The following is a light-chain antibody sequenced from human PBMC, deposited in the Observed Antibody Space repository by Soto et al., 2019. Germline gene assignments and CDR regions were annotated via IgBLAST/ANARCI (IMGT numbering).Light chain of an antibody. CDR3: CSYAGSYTLV. J-gene: IGLJ2*01. CDR2: DVT. CDR1: SSDVGGYNY. V-gene: IGLV2-11*01. Sequence: QSALTQPRSVSGSPGQSVTISCTGTSSDVGGYNYVSWYQQHPGKVPKLMIYDVTKWPSGVPDRFSGSKSGNTASLTISGLPAEDEADYYCCSYAGSYTLVFGGGSKLTVL.